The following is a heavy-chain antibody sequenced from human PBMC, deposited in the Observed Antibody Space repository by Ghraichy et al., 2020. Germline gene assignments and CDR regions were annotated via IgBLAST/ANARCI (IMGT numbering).Heavy chain of an antibody. V-gene: IGHV4-31*03. J-gene: IGHJ5*02. CDR2: IDFRGST. D-gene: IGHD2-15*01. CDR1: GDSVSGAGYF. CDR3: ARGEVVVAAAGWFDP. Sequence: SETLSLTCTVSGDSVSGAGYFWSWVRQHPGKGLEWIGYIDFRGSTSYSPALKSRVTISLDRSKNEFYLELRSVTAADTAVYYCARGEVVVAAAGWFDPWGQGTLVTVSS.